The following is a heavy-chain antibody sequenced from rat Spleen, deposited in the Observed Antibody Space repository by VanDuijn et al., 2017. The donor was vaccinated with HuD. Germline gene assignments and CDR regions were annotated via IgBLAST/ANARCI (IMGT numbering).Heavy chain of an antibody. CDR2: ISSGGTT. V-gene: IGHV2S12*01. D-gene: IGHD3-1*01. J-gene: IGHJ4*01. CDR1: GLSLTSNG. CDR3: ARAPLRYVMDA. Sequence: QVQLKESGPGLVQPSQTLSLTCTVSGLSLTSNGVSWVRQPPGKGLEWIAAISSGGTTYYNSVFKSRLSISRDTSKSQVILKMNSLQTEDIATYYCARAPLRYVMDAWGQGASVTVSS.